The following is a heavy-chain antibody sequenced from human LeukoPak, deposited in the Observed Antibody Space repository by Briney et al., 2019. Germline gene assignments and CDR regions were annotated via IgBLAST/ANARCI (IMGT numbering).Heavy chain of an antibody. V-gene: IGHV1-18*01. J-gene: IGHJ4*02. Sequence: ASVKVSCKASGYTFKNYGISWLRQAPGQGLEWMGWISAYNGDTKYLQNLQGRVTMTTDTSTSTVYMELRSLRSDDTAVYYCARDNPYYYLYWGQGTLVTVPS. CDR3: ARDNPYYYLY. CDR2: ISAYNGDT. CDR1: GYTFKNYG. D-gene: IGHD3-22*01.